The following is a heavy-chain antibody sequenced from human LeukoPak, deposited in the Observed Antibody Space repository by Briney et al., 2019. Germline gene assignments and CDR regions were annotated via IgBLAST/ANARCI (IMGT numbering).Heavy chain of an antibody. D-gene: IGHD1-26*01. Sequence: SQTLSLTCAISGDSVSSDSAAWNWIRQSPSRGLEWLGRTCYRSKWYNDYAVSVKSRITINPDTSKNQFSLQLNSVTPDDTAVYYCARDYLSIWIVGATSGNWFDPWGQGTLVTVSS. CDR3: ARDYLSIWIVGATSGNWFDP. CDR2: TCYRSKWYN. J-gene: IGHJ5*02. V-gene: IGHV6-1*01. CDR1: GDSVSSDSAA.